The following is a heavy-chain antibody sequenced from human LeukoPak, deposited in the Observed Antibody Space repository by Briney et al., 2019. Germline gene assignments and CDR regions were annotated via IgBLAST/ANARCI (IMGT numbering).Heavy chain of an antibody. CDR2: IWYDGSNK. J-gene: IGHJ4*02. D-gene: IGHD4-17*01. V-gene: IGHV3-33*06. CDR3: AKDSTVTTAGFDH. CDR1: GFTFSSYG. Sequence: PGGSLRLSCAASGFTFSSYGMHWVRQAPGKGLEWVAVIWYDGSNKYYADSVKGRFTISRDNSKNTLYLQMNSLRAEDTAVYYCAKDSTVTTAGFDHWGQGTLVTVSS.